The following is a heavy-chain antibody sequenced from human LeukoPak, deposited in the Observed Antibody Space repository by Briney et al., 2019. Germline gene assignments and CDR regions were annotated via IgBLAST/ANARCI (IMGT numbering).Heavy chain of an antibody. J-gene: IGHJ6*03. CDR1: GFTFDDYA. CDR2: ISWNSGSI. D-gene: IGHD1-1*01. Sequence: GGSLRLSCAASGFTFDDYAMHWVRQAPGKGLEWVSGISWNSGSIGYADSVKGRFTISRDNAKNSLYLQMNSLRAEDTAVYYCARGKSKLAGYYYMDVWGKGTTVTVSS. CDR3: ARGKSKLAGYYYMDV. V-gene: IGHV3-9*01.